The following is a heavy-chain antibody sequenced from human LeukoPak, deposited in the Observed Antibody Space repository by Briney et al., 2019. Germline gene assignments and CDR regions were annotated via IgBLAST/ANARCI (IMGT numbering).Heavy chain of an antibody. J-gene: IGHJ5*02. CDR1: GFTFSGSA. D-gene: IGHD4-17*01. Sequence: GGSLKLSCEAPGFTFSGSAIHWVRQASGKGLEWIGRIRSKGDNHATAYAASVEGRFTISRNDSTNTAYLQMNRLTTDDTGMYYCTRPTVATSSWGQGTLVTVSS. V-gene: IGHV3-73*01. CDR2: IRSKGDNHAT. CDR3: TRPTVATSS.